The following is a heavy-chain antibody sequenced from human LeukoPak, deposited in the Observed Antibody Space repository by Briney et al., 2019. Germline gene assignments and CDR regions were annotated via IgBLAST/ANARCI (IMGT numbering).Heavy chain of an antibody. J-gene: IGHJ4*02. CDR1: GFTASSNY. V-gene: IGHV3-53*01. D-gene: IGHD3-3*01. CDR2: IYSGGST. CDR3: ASSTYYDFWSGYYQGFDY. Sequence: GGSLRLSCAASGFTASSNYMSWVRQAPGKGLEWVSVIYSGGSTYYADSVKGRFTISRDNSKNTLYLQMNSLRAEDTAVYYCASSTYYDFWSGYYQGFDYWGQGTLVTVSS.